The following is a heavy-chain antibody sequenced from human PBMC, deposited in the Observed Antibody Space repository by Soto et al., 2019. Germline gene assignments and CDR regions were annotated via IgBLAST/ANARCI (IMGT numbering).Heavy chain of an antibody. CDR1: GFTFSSYA. V-gene: IGHV3-23*01. CDR3: AKTVDQVSYSSYYYYRMDV. CDR2: ISGSGGST. D-gene: IGHD2-21*01. J-gene: IGHJ6*02. Sequence: PGGSLRLSCAASGFTFSSYAMSWVRQAPGKGLEWVSAISGSGGSTYYADSVKGRFTISRDNSKNTLYLQMNSLRAEDTAVYYCAKTVDQVSYSSYYYYRMDVWGQGTTVPVSS.